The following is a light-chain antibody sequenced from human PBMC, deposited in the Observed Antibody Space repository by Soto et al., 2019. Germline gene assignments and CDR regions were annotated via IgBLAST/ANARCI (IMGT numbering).Light chain of an antibody. CDR1: QSVSNS. V-gene: IGKV3-15*01. CDR2: GAS. CDR3: QQYNNWPPWT. J-gene: IGKJ1*01. Sequence: EIVMTQSPATLSVSPGERATLSCRASQSVSNSLAWYQQKPGQAPRLLIYGASTRATGIPARFSGSGSGTEFSLTISRLQSEDFAVYYCQQYNNWPPWTFGQGTKVEIK.